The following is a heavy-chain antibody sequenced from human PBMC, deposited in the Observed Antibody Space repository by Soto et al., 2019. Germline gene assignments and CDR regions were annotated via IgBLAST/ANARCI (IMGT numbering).Heavy chain of an antibody. V-gene: IGHV4-31*03. Sequence: QVQLQESGPGLVKPSQTLSRTCTVSGGSISSGGYYWSWIRQHPGKGLEWIGYIYYSGSTYYNPSLKSRVTISVDTSKNQFSLKLSSVTAADTAVYYCARLIAAAVDAFDIWGQGTMVTVSS. CDR3: ARLIAAAVDAFDI. D-gene: IGHD6-13*01. CDR1: GGSISSGGYY. J-gene: IGHJ3*02. CDR2: IYYSGST.